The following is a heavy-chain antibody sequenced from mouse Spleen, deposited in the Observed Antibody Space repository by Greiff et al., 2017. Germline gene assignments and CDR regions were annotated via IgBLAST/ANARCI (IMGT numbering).Heavy chain of an antibody. D-gene: IGHD1-2*01. Sequence: QVQLQQSGPGLVQPSQSLSITCTVSGFSLTSYGVHWVRQSPGKGLEWLGVIWRGGSTDYNAAFMSRLSITKDNSKSQVFFKMNSLQADDTAIYYCAKNKGITTATRAMDYWGQGTSVTVSS. CDR3: AKNKGITTATRAMDY. V-gene: IGHV2-5*01. CDR2: IWRGGST. J-gene: IGHJ4*01. CDR1: GFSLTSYG.